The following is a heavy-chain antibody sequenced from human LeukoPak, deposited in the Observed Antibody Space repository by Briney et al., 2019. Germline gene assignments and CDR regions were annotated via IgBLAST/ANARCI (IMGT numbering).Heavy chain of an antibody. CDR2: ISSSSSYI. D-gene: IGHD6-6*01. V-gene: IGHV3-21*01. J-gene: IGHJ4*02. Sequence: GGSLRLSCAASGFTFSSYSMNWVRQAPGKGLEWVSSISSSSSYIYYADSVKGRFTISRDNAKNSLYLQMNSLRAEDTAVYYCARDLSRTIFEYSSSSELDYWGQGTLVTVSS. CDR1: GFTFSSYS. CDR3: ARDLSRTIFEYSSSSELDY.